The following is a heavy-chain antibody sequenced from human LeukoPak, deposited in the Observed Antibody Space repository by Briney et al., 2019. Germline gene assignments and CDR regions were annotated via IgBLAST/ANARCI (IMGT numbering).Heavy chain of an antibody. CDR3: AKDQGGSYSYFDY. CDR2: IWYDGSNK. D-gene: IGHD1-26*01. J-gene: IGHJ4*02. Sequence: PGGSLRLSCAESGFTFSSYGMHWVRQAPGKGLEWVAVIWYDGSNKYYADSVKGRFTISRDNSKNTLYLQMNSLRAEDTAVYYCAKDQGGSYSYFDYWGQGTLVTVSS. V-gene: IGHV3-33*06. CDR1: GFTFSSYG.